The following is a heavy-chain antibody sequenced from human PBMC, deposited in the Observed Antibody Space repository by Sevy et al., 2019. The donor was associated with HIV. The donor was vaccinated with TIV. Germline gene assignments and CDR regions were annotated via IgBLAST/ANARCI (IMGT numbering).Heavy chain of an antibody. D-gene: IGHD2-15*01. CDR1: GGSISSSSYY. Sequence: SETLSLTCTVSGGSISSSSYYWGWIRQPPGKGLEWIGSIYYSGSTYYNPSLKSRVTISVDTSKNQFSLKLSSVTAADTAVYYCASEQDYSLDYWGQGTLVTVSS. J-gene: IGHJ4*02. CDR2: IYYSGST. V-gene: IGHV4-39*01. CDR3: ASEQDYSLDY.